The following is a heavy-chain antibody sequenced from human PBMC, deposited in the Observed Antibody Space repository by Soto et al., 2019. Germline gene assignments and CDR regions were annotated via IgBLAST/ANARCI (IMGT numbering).Heavy chain of an antibody. CDR3: ARRSSLSGSSDY. V-gene: IGHV4-59*01. CDR2: IYYSGRT. CDR1: GGSISSYY. J-gene: IGHJ4*02. D-gene: IGHD2-15*01. Sequence: SETLSLTCTVSGGSISSYYWNWIRQPPGKGLEWIGNIYYSGRTSYNPSLTSRITISVDTSKSQFSLKLSSVTAADTAVYYCARRSSLSGSSDYWGQGTPVTVSS.